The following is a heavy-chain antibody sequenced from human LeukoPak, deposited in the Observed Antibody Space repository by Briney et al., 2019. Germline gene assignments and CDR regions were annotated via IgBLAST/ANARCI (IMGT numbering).Heavy chain of an antibody. D-gene: IGHD4-17*01. J-gene: IGHJ4*02. CDR2: IYPGDSDT. V-gene: IGHV5-51*01. CDR3: VGMTTVTTSDY. CDR1: GYSFTSYW. Sequence: GESLKISCKGSGYSFTSYWIGWVRQMPGKGLECMGIIYPGDSDTRYSPSFQGQVTISADKSITTAYLQWSSLKASDTAMYYCVGMTTVTTSDYWGQGTLVTVSS.